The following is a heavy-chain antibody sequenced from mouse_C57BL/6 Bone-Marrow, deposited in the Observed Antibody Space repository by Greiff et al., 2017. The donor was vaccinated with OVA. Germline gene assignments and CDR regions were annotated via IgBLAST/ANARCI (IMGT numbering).Heavy chain of an antibody. CDR3: SVESAVYYCAFLITTVVAYFDY. Sequence: QVQLQQSGPELARPWASVKISCQAFYTFSRRVHFAIRDTNYWMQWVKQRPGQGLEWIGAIYPGNGDTSYNQKFKGKATLTADKSSRTAYMQLSSLTSVESAVYYCAFLITTVVAYFDYWGQGTTLTVSS. D-gene: IGHD1-1*01. CDR1: YTFSRRVH. V-gene: IGHV1-87*01. J-gene: IGHJ2*01. CDR2: GQGLEWIG.